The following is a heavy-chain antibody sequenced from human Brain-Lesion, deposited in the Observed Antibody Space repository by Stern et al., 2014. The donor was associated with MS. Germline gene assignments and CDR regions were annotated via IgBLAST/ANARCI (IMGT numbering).Heavy chain of an antibody. D-gene: IGHD4-23*01. V-gene: IGHV4-30-2*01. J-gene: IGHJ4*02. CDR1: GGPISSGDYS. Sequence: VQLVESGSGLVKPSQTLSLTCAVSGGPISSGDYSWSWIRQPPGKSLEWIGYIVHSGSTYYNPPLKSRVSISVDRSKNQFSLKLSSVTAADTAMYYCARIFGGNFDNWGQGTLVTVSS. CDR3: ARIFGGNFDN. CDR2: IVHSGST.